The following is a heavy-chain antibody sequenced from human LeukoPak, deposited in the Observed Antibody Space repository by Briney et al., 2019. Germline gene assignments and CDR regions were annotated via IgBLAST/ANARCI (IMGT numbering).Heavy chain of an antibody. CDR1: GYTFTSYG. V-gene: IGHV1-18*01. CDR3: AGEAPSVILISSGENYCDY. J-gene: IGHJ4*02. Sequence: ASVKVSCKASGYTFTSYGISWVRQAPGQGLEWMGWISAYNGNTNYAQKLQGRVTMTTDTSTSTAYMELRSLRSDDTAVYYCAGEAPSVILISSGENYCDYWGQGTLVTVSS. D-gene: IGHD3-10*01. CDR2: ISAYNGNT.